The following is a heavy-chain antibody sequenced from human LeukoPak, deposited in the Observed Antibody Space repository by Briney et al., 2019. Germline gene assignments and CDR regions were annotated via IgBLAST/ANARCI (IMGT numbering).Heavy chain of an antibody. Sequence: SETLSLTCTVSGGSISSGSYYWGWIRQPPGKGLEWIGSIYHSGSTYYNPSLKSRVTISVDTSNNQFSLKLNSMTAADTAVYYCARGHGDYLYYFDYWGQGTLVTVSS. J-gene: IGHJ4*02. CDR3: ARGHGDYLYYFDY. D-gene: IGHD4-17*01. CDR1: GGSISSGSYY. V-gene: IGHV4-39*07. CDR2: IYHSGST.